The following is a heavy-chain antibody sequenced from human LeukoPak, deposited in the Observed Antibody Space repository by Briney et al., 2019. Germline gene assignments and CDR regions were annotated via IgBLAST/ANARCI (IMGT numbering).Heavy chain of an antibody. CDR1: GFTFSSYA. Sequence: GGSLRLSCAASGFTFSSYAMSWVRQAPGKGLEWVSAISGSGGTTYYADSVKGRFTISRDNSKNTLYLQMNSLRAEDTAVYYCAKDPLLWFGEFDYWGQGTLVTVSS. V-gene: IGHV3-23*01. CDR3: AKDPLLWFGEFDY. CDR2: ISGSGGTT. D-gene: IGHD3-10*01. J-gene: IGHJ4*02.